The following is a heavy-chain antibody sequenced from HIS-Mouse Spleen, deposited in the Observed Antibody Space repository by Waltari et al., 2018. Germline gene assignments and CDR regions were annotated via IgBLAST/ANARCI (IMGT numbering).Heavy chain of an antibody. D-gene: IGHD3-22*01. CDR2: INHSGST. J-gene: IGHJ4*02. CDR3: ARKGEYYYDSSGYYYVY. CDR1: GGSFSGYY. Sequence: QWGAGLLKPSETLSLTCAVYGGSFSGYYWSWIRQPPGKGLEWIGEINHSGSTNYNPSLKSRVTISVDTSKNQFSLKLSSVTAADTAVYYCARKGEYYYDSSGYYYVYWGQGTLVTVSS. V-gene: IGHV4-34*01.